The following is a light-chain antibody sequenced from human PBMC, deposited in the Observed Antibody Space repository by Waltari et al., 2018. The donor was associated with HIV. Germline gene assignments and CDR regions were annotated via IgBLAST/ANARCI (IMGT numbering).Light chain of an antibody. CDR3: SSYAGRNTFV. CDR2: EVY. V-gene: IGLV2-8*01. CDR1: SSDIGGYDF. Sequence: QSALTQPPSASGSPGQSVIISCTGSSSDIGGYDFVSWFTQHPGKAPKLVIYEVYKRPSGVPDRFSGSKSGNTASLTVSGLQAEDEAYYHCSSYAGRNTFVFGGGTKLTVL. J-gene: IGLJ2*01.